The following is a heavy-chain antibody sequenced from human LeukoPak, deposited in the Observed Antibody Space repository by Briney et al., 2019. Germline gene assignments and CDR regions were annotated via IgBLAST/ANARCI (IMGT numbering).Heavy chain of an antibody. Sequence: GGSLRLSCVASGFTFSAYWMSWVRQTPGKGLEWVANIKQDGSEKYYVDPVKGRFTVSRDNAKNSLFLQMNSLRAEDTAVYYCAGLRTGTTDYWGQGTLVTVSS. D-gene: IGHD1-7*01. CDR3: AGLRTGTTDY. CDR1: GFTFSAYW. CDR2: IKQDGSEK. V-gene: IGHV3-7*01. J-gene: IGHJ4*02.